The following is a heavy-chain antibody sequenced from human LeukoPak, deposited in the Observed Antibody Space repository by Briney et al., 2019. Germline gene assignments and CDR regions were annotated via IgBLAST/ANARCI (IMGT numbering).Heavy chain of an antibody. CDR3: AGERIAHYYYYGMDV. J-gene: IGHJ6*02. CDR2: INHSGST. Sequence: SETLSLTCAVYGGSFSGYYWSWIRQPPGKGLEWIGEINHSGSTNYNPSLKSRVTISVDTSKNQFSLKLSSVTAADTAVYYCAGERIAHYYYYGMDVWGQGTTVTVSS. V-gene: IGHV4-34*01. D-gene: IGHD2/OR15-2a*01. CDR1: GGSFSGYY.